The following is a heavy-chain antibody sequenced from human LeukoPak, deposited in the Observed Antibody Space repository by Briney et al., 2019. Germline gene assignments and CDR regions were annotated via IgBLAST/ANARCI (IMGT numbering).Heavy chain of an antibody. J-gene: IGHJ4*02. Sequence: SAVKVPCQACGYTFTGYYIHWLRQAPGKGRDWMGWITPTSAGTNYAQTFQGRVTMTRATSISTAYMELSRLRTDHTAVYYGARTIAVVEGGDYWGQGTLVTVSS. D-gene: IGHD6-19*01. CDR3: ARTIAVVEGGDY. CDR1: GYTFTGYY. V-gene: IGHV1-2*02. CDR2: ITPTSAGT.